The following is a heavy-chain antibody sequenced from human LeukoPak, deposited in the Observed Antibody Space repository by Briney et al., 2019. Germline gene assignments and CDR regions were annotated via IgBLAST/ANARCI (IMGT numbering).Heavy chain of an antibody. CDR1: AFTFSSYS. Sequence: AGGSLRLSCEISAFTFSSYSMNWVRQAPGKGLEWVSSISSSSSYIYYADSVKGRFTISRDNSKNTLYLQMNSLRAEDTAVYYCARDDSVYRIAAAGTNYWGQGTLVTVSS. CDR3: ARDDSVYRIAAAGTNY. D-gene: IGHD6-13*01. CDR2: ISSSSSYI. V-gene: IGHV3-21*01. J-gene: IGHJ4*02.